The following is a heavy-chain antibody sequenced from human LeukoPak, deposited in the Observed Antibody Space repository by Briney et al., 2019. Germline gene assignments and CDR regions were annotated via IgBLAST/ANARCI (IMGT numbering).Heavy chain of an antibody. Sequence: GAPVKVSCKASGYTFTSYGISWVRQAPGQGLEWMGWISAYNGNTNYAQKLQGRVTMTTDTSTSTAYMELRSLRSDDTAVYYCARMVYYYDSSGYYPDYWGQGTLVTVSS. CDR2: ISAYNGNT. J-gene: IGHJ4*02. D-gene: IGHD3-22*01. CDR1: GYTFTSYG. CDR3: ARMVYYYDSSGYYPDY. V-gene: IGHV1-18*01.